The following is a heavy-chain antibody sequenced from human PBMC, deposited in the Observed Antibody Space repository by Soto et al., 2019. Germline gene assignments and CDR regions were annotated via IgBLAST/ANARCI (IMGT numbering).Heavy chain of an antibody. Sequence: PSETLSLTCAVYGGSFSGYYWSWIRQPPGKGLEWIGEINHSGSTNHNPSLKSRVTISVDTSKNQFSLKLSSVTAADTAVYYCARAYVDTAMVSFYYFDYWGQGTLVTVSS. D-gene: IGHD5-18*01. CDR3: ARAYVDTAMVSFYYFDY. J-gene: IGHJ4*02. V-gene: IGHV4-34*01. CDR1: GGSFSGYY. CDR2: INHSGST.